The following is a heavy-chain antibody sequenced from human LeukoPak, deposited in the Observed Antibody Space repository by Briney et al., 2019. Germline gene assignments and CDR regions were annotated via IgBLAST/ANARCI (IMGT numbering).Heavy chain of an antibody. J-gene: IGHJ4*02. D-gene: IGHD3-9*01. Sequence: GESLKISCKGSGYSFTSYWIGWVRQMPGKGLEWVGIIYPGDSDTRYSPSFQGQVTISADKSITTAYLQWSSLKASDTAMYYCARQLRYFDWLIDYWGQGTLVTVSS. V-gene: IGHV5-51*01. CDR3: ARQLRYFDWLIDY. CDR1: GYSFTSYW. CDR2: IYPGDSDT.